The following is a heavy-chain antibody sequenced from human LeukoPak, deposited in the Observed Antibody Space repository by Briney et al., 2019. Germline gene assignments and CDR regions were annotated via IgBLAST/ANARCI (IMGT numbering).Heavy chain of an antibody. CDR2: ISGDGGST. V-gene: IGHV3-43*02. CDR3: AKDSYGSGSYFDY. J-gene: IGHJ4*02. Sequence: SGGSLRLSCAASGFTFDDYGMYWVRQAPGKGLEWVSLISGDGGSTYYADSVRGRFTISRDNSKNSLYLQMNSLRTEDTAFYYCAKDSYGSGSYFDYWGQGTLVTVSS. D-gene: IGHD3-10*01. CDR1: GFTFDDYG.